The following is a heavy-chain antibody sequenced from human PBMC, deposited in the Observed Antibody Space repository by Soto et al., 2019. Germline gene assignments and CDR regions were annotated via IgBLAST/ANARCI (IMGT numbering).Heavy chain of an antibody. J-gene: IGHJ6*02. D-gene: IGHD2-8*01. CDR2: TYYRSKWYN. CDR3: ARGMRDIVLMVYANEYYYYGMDV. V-gene: IGHV6-1*01. CDR1: GDSVSSNSAA. Sequence: PSQTLSLTCAISGDSVSSNSAAWNWIRQSPSRGLEWLGRTYYRSKWYNDYAVSVKSRITINPDTSKNQFSLQLNSVTPEDTAVYYCARGMRDIVLMVYANEYYYYGMDVWGQGTTVTVSS.